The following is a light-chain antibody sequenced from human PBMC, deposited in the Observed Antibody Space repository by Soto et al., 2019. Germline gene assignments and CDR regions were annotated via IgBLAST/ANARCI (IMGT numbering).Light chain of an antibody. Sequence: DIQMTQSPSTLSASVGDRVTITCRASQTIFNWLAWYQRKPGRAPNLLIYDASSLQSGVPSTFSDSGSGTEFTLTISSLQPGDFATYYCQQYNSYPWTFDQGTKVEIK. CDR3: QQYNSYPWT. V-gene: IGKV1-5*01. CDR2: DAS. CDR1: QTIFNW. J-gene: IGKJ1*01.